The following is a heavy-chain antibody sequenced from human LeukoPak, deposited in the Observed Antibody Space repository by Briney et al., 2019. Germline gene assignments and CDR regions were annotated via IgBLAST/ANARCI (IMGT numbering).Heavy chain of an antibody. CDR2: IYYDISYK. CDR1: GFTFSTYG. Sequence: GGSLRLSCTASGFTFSTYGMHWLRQAPGKGLEWVAFIYYDISYKHCADSVKGRCAISRDNSQNTHFLQINSLKVDDTALYFCARETYDNSGRYFDYWGQGTLVIVSS. CDR3: ARETYDNSGRYFDY. J-gene: IGHJ4*02. V-gene: IGHV3-30*02. D-gene: IGHD3-22*01.